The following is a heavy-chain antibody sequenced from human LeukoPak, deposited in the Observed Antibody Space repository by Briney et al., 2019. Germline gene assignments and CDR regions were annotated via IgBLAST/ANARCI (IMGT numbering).Heavy chain of an antibody. CDR2: INQDGSEK. CDR1: GFTLNNYA. V-gene: IGHV3-7*01. D-gene: IGHD3-10*02. Sequence: PGGSLRLSCAASGFTLNNYAMSWVRQAPGKGLEWVANINQDGSEKYYVDSVKGRFTISRDNAKNSLYLQMNSLRAEDTAVYYCAELGITMIGGVWGKGTTVTISS. J-gene: IGHJ6*04. CDR3: AELGITMIGGV.